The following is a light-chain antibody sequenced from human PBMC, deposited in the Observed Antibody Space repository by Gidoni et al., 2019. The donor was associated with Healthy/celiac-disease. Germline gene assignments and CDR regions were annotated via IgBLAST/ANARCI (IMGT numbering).Light chain of an antibody. Sequence: DIVMTQSPLSLPVIPGEPASISCRSSQSLLHSNGYNYLDWYLQKPGQSPQLLIYLGSNRASGVPDRFSGSGSGTDFTLKISRVEAEDVGVYYCMQALQTPCSFGQGTKLEIK. J-gene: IGKJ2*04. CDR1: QSLLHSNGYNY. V-gene: IGKV2-28*01. CDR3: MQALQTPCS. CDR2: LGS.